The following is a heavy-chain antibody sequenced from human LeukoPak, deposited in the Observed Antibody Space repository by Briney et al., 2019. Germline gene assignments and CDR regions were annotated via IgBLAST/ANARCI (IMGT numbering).Heavy chain of an antibody. CDR3: AKFNSPLIGYYYYGMDV. D-gene: IGHD5-18*01. J-gene: IGHJ6*02. V-gene: IGHV3-23*01. CDR2: ISGSGGST. CDR1: GFTFDDYA. Sequence: SGRSLRLSCAASGFTFDDYAMHWVRQATGKGLEWVAAISGSGGSTYYADSVKGRFTISRDNSKNTLYLQMNSLRAEDTAVYYCAKFNSPLIGYYYYGMDVWGQGTTVAVSS.